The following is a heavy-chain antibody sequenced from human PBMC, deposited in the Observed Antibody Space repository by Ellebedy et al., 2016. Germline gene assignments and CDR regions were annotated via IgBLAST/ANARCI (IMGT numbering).Heavy chain of an antibody. Sequence: GGSLRLXCAASGFTFDDYAMHWVRQAPGKGLEWVSLISWDGGSTYYADSVKGRFTISRDNSKNSLYLQMNSLRAEDTALYYCAKVSDYGSGSYAFDYWGQGTLVTVSS. CDR1: GFTFDDYA. V-gene: IGHV3-43D*03. J-gene: IGHJ4*02. CDR2: ISWDGGST. CDR3: AKVSDYGSGSYAFDY. D-gene: IGHD3-10*01.